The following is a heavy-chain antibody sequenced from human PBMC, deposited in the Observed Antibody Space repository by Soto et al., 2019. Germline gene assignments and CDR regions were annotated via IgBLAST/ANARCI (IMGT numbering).Heavy chain of an antibody. CDR3: ARVGGNTAMAN. V-gene: IGHV4-30-2*01. D-gene: IGHD5-18*01. CDR2: IYYSGST. CDR1: GGSLNNGGYS. J-gene: IGHJ4*02. Sequence: SETLSLTCAVSGGSLNNGGYSWGWVRRPPGKGLEYIASIYYSGSTYYNPSLKSRVTISLDKSKNQFSLNLNSVTAADTAVYYCARVGGNTAMANWGQGTLVTVSS.